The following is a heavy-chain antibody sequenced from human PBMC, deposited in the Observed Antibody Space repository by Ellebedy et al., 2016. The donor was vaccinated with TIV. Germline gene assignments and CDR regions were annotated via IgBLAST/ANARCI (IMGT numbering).Heavy chain of an antibody. J-gene: IGHJ2*01. CDR1: GFNFDDYA. CDR2: ISWNSGSV. V-gene: IGHV3-9*01. CDR3: VKDKSVSGFSFWFFDL. Sequence: SLKISCAASGFNFDDYAMHWVRQAPGNDLEWVSGISWNSGSVNYADSVKGRFTISRDNVNDSLHLQMNSLRPEDTAFYYCVKDKSVSGFSFWFFDLWGRGTLVTVSS. D-gene: IGHD3-22*01.